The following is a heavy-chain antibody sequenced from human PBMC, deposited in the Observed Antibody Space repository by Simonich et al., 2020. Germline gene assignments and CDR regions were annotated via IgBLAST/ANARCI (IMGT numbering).Heavy chain of an antibody. V-gene: IGHV1-8*03. J-gene: IGHJ5*02. D-gene: IGHD2-8*01. CDR3: ARSRYCTNGVCYNWFDP. Sequence: QVQRVQSGAEVKKPGASVKVSCKASGYTFTSYDINWVRQATGKGLEWMGEMKPNRGTTGCAQKFQGRVPITRNTSISPAYMELSSLRSEDTAVYYCARSRYCTNGVCYNWFDPWGQGTLVTVSS. CDR2: MKPNRGTT. CDR1: GYTFTSYD.